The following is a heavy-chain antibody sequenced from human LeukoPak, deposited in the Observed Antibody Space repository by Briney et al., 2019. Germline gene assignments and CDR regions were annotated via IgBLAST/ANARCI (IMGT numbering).Heavy chain of an antibody. CDR1: GFTFSSYG. D-gene: IGHD6-13*01. V-gene: IGHV3-64D*09. Sequence: GGSLRLSCSASGFTFSSYGTHWVRQAPGKGLEYVTGISSNGGSIYYADSLKGRFTISRDNSKNTLYLQMSSLRAEDTAVYYCLKSSSSSNYYYGMDVWGQGTTVTVSS. J-gene: IGHJ6*02. CDR2: ISSNGGSI. CDR3: LKSSSSSNYYYGMDV.